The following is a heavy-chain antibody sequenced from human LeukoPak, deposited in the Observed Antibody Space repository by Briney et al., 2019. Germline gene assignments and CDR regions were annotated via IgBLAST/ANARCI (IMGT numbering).Heavy chain of an antibody. D-gene: IGHD2-15*01. CDR3: AKSNSGGSSPYYFDY. Sequence: GGSLRLSCAASGFNFKNYGMHWVRQAPGKGLEWVAFIRYDGSKEYYADSVKGRFTISRDNSKNTLYLQLNSLRVEDTAVYYCAKSNSGGSSPYYFDYWGQGTLVTVSS. CDR2: IRYDGSKE. CDR1: GFNFKNYG. V-gene: IGHV3-30*02. J-gene: IGHJ4*02.